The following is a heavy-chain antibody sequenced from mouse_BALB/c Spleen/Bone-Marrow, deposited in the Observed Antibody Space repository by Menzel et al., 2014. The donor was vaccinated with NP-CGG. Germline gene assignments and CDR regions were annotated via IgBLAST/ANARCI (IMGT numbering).Heavy chain of an antibody. CDR2: INPSTGYT. Sequence: QVQLQQSGAELAKPGASVKMSCKASGYTFTSYWMHWVKQRPGQGLEWIGYINPSTGYTNYNQRFKDKATLTADKSSSTAYMQLRSLTSEDSAIYYCTRGIAAVVAADFDYWGQGTTLTVSS. V-gene: IGHV1-7*01. J-gene: IGHJ2*01. CDR1: GYTFTSYW. CDR3: TRGIAAVVAADFDY. D-gene: IGHD1-1*01.